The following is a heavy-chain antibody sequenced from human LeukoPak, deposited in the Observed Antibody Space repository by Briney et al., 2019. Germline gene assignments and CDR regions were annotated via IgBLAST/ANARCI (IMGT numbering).Heavy chain of an antibody. CDR2: IYSGGST. V-gene: IGHV3-53*04. CDR1: AFTVSSNY. CDR3: AREAHSGSLYGMDV. Sequence: GGSLRLSCAASAFTVSSNYMSWVRQAPGKGLEWVSVIYSGGSTYYADSVKGRFTISRHNSKNTLYLQMNSLRAEDTAVYYCAREAHSGSLYGMDVWGQGTTVTVSS. D-gene: IGHD1-26*01. J-gene: IGHJ6*02.